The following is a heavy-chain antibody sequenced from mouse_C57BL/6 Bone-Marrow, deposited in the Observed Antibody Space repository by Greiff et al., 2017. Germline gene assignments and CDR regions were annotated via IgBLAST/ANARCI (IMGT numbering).Heavy chain of an antibody. CDR2: IRNKANGYTT. D-gene: IGHD1-1*01. CDR1: GFTFTDYY. Sequence: EVQLVESGGGLVPPGGSLSLSCAASGFTFTDYYMSWVRQPPGKALEWLGFIRNKANGYTTEYSASVKGRFTISRDNSQSILYLQMNALRAEDSATYYCASTTVDWYFDVWGTGTTVTVSS. J-gene: IGHJ1*03. V-gene: IGHV7-3*01. CDR3: ASTTVDWYFDV.